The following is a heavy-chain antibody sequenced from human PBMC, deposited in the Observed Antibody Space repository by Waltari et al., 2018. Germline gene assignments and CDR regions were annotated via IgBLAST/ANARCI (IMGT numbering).Heavy chain of an antibody. CDR1: GFSLSNARMG. CDR3: ARICRKGWLRFGGHDSFDI. Sequence: QVTLKESGPVLVKPTETLTLTCTVSGFSLSNARMGVSWIRQPPGKALEWLAHLFSNDEKSYSTSRKSRLTISKDTSKSQVVLTMTNMDPVDTATYYCARICRKGWLRFGGHDSFDIWGQGTMVTVSS. CDR2: LFSNDEK. V-gene: IGHV2-26*01. J-gene: IGHJ3*02. D-gene: IGHD5-12*01.